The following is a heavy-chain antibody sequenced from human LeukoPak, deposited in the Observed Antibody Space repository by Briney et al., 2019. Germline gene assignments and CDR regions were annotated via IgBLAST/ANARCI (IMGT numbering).Heavy chain of an antibody. D-gene: IGHD5-18*01. CDR1: GFTFSSYT. CDR2: ISSSSTYI. CDR3: ATEGVDTPMVTFDY. J-gene: IGHJ4*02. V-gene: IGHV3-21*01. Sequence: PGGSLRLSCAASGFTFSSYTMNWVRQVPGKGLEWVSFISSSSTYIYYADSVRGRFTISRDNAKNSLYLQMDSLRAEDTAVYYCATEGVDTPMVTFDYWGQGTLVTVSS.